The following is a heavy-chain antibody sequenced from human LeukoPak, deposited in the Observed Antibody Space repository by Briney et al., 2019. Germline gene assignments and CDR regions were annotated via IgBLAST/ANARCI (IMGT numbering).Heavy chain of an antibody. CDR1: GFTFSSFA. D-gene: IGHD3-3*01. V-gene: IGHV3-30*01. Sequence: GRSLRLFCAASGFTFSSFAMQWVCQAPGKGLEWVAVISYDGSNKYYADSVKGRFTISRDNSKNTLYLQMNSLRSEDTAVYYCARDPTFYDFWRVPGGYMDVWGKGTTVTVS. CDR3: ARDPTFYDFWRVPGGYMDV. CDR2: ISYDGSNK. J-gene: IGHJ6*03.